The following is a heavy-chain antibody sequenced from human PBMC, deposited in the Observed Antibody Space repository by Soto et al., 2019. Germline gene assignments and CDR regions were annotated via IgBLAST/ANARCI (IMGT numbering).Heavy chain of an antibody. V-gene: IGHV1-2*02. CDR2: INPKSGDT. CDR3: VRGGGGGLFDP. Sequence: ASVKVSCKASGYTFTGYYLHWVRQAPGQGPEWMGWINPKSGDTMYAQNFQGRVTMTRDTSISTGYMELSRLTLDDTAIYYCVRGGGGGLFDPWGQGTMVTVSS. D-gene: IGHD2-15*01. J-gene: IGHJ5*02. CDR1: GYTFTGYY.